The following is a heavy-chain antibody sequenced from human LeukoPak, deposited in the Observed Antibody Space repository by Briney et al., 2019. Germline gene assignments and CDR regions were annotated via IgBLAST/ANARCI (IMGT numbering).Heavy chain of an antibody. V-gene: IGHV1-24*01. J-gene: IGHJ3*02. D-gene: IGHD3-10*01. CDR1: GYTLTELS. CDR2: FDPEDGET. CDR3: ATDRITMVRGVSDAFDI. Sequence: ASVKVSCKVSGYTLTELSMHWVRQAPGKGLEWMGGFDPEDGETIYAQKFQGRVTMTEDTSTDTAYMELSGLRSEDTAVYYCATDRITMVRGVSDAFDIWGQGTMVTVSS.